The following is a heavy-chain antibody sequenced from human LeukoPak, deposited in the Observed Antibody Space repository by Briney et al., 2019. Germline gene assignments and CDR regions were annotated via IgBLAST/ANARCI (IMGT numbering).Heavy chain of an antibody. J-gene: IGHJ2*01. Sequence: SETLSLTCAVSGGSLSGYYWTWIRQPPGKGLEWIGEINHSGSTNYNPSLKSRVTISVDTSRKQFFLRLSSVTAADTAMYYCARMKTTYWYFGLWGRGTLVTVSS. V-gene: IGHV4-34*01. CDR1: GGSLSGYY. D-gene: IGHD1-1*01. CDR3: ARMKTTYWYFGL. CDR2: INHSGST.